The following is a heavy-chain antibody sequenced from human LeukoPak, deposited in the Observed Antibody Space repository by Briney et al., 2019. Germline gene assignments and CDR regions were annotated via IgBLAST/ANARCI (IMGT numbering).Heavy chain of an antibody. CDR3: ARTTRRYCSSTSCYTWFDP. CDR1: GGSFSGYY. V-gene: IGHV4-59*01. Sequence: SETLSLTCAVYGGSFSGYYWSWIRQPPGKGLEWIGYIYYNGSTNYNPSLQSRVSISVDTSKNQFSLRLSSVTAADTAVYYCARTTRRYCSSTSCYTWFDPWGQGTLVTVSS. D-gene: IGHD2-2*02. CDR2: IYYNGST. J-gene: IGHJ5*02.